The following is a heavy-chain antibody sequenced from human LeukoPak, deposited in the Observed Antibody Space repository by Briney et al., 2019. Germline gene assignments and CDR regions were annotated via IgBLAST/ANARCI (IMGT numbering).Heavy chain of an antibody. D-gene: IGHD6-6*01. CDR1: GFTFDYYA. CDR2: ISWNSGCI. V-gene: IGHV3-9*01. CDR3: ANVGSSQSFDY. Sequence: GGSLRLSCAASGFTFDYYAMHWVRQAPGKGLEWVSGISWNSGCIGYADSVKGRFTISRDNAKNPLYLQMNSLRAEDTALYYCANVGSSQSFDYWGQGTLVTVSS. J-gene: IGHJ4*02.